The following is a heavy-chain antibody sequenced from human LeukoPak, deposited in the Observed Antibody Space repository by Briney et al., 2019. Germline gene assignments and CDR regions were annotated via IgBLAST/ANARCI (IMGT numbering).Heavy chain of an antibody. Sequence: GGSLRLSCAASGFTFSSYAMSWVRQAPGKGLEWVSAISGSGGSTYYADSVKGRFTISRDNSKNTLYLQMNSLRAEDTAVYYCAKSAYYYDSSGYYYFDYWGQGTLVTVSS. CDR3: AKSAYYYDSSGYYYFDY. D-gene: IGHD3-22*01. V-gene: IGHV3-23*01. CDR2: ISGSGGST. CDR1: GFTFSSYA. J-gene: IGHJ4*02.